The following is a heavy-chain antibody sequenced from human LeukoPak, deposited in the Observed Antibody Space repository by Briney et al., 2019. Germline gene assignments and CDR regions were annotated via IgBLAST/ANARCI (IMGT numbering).Heavy chain of an antibody. Sequence: AGGSLRLSCAASGFTFSSYGMHWVREAPGKGLEWVAVISYDGSNKYYADSVKGRCTISRDNSKNTLYLQMNSLRAEDTAVYYCAPARDDYGDFVDYWGQGTLVTVSS. J-gene: IGHJ4*02. V-gene: IGHV3-30*03. CDR3: APARDDYGDFVDY. CDR2: ISYDGSNK. CDR1: GFTFSSYG. D-gene: IGHD4-17*01.